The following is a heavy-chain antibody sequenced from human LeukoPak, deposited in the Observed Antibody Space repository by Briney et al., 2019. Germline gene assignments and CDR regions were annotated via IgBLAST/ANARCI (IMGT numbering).Heavy chain of an antibody. CDR3: ARGMLD. V-gene: IGHV4-30-2*01. CDR2: IYHGGST. CDR1: GGSISSGGYS. Sequence: PSETLSLTCAVSGGSISSGGYSWSWIRQPPGKGLEWIGYIYHGGSTYYNPSLKSRVTISVDRSKNQFSLKLSSVTAADTAVYYCARGMLDWGQGTLVTVSS. J-gene: IGHJ4*02. D-gene: IGHD3-10*02.